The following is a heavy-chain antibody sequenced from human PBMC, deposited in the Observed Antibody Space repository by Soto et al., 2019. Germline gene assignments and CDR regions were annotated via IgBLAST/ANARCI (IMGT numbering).Heavy chain of an antibody. CDR1: GYSFTGYY. CDR2: INANSGGT. J-gene: IGHJ6*02. V-gene: IGHV1-2*02. Sequence: QVQLVQSGAEVKKPGASVRVSCKASGYSFTGYYVHWVRLAPGQGLAWMGWINANSGGTNHAQKFQGRVTMTRDTSISTAYMELTRLTFNDTAVYFCAREAGTIGNYYYGMDVWGQGTTVTVS. D-gene: IGHD1-7*01. CDR3: AREAGTIGNYYYGMDV.